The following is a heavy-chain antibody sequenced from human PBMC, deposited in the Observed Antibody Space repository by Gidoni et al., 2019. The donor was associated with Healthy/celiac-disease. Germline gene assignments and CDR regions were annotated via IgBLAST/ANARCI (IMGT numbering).Heavy chain of an antibody. CDR2: MNPNSGNT. D-gene: IGHD6-19*01. V-gene: IGHV1-8*01. J-gene: IGHJ4*02. CDR1: GYTFTSYA. Sequence: QVQLVQSGAEVKKPGASVKVSCKASGYTFTSYAIHWVRQATGQGLEWMGWMNPNSGNTGYAQKFQGRVTMTRNTSISTAYMELSSLRSEDTAVYYCARGLRVAVAGTSSTLPVYWGQGTLVTVSS. CDR3: ARGLRVAVAGTSSTLPVY.